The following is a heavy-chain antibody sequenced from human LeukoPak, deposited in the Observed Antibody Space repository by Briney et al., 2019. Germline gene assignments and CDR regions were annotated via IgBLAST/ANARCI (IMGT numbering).Heavy chain of an antibody. Sequence: GGSLRLSCAASGFIFGGYWMSWVRQAPGRGLEWVANTNPDGSIKYYVDSVNGRFTISRDNAKNSLYLQMNSLRAEDTAVYYCARDDGGRFGESNYYYYYGMDVWGKGTTVTVSS. CDR1: GFIFGGYW. CDR2: TNPDGSIK. V-gene: IGHV3-7*01. D-gene: IGHD3-10*01. CDR3: ARDDGGRFGESNYYYYYGMDV. J-gene: IGHJ6*04.